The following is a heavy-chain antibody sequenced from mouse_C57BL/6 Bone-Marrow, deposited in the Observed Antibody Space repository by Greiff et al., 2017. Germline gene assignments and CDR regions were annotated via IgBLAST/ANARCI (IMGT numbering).Heavy chain of an antibody. CDR2: IDPENGDT. CDR3: TTGYYPWYFDV. V-gene: IGHV14-4*01. J-gene: IGHJ1*03. CDR1: GFNIKDDY. D-gene: IGHD2-3*01. Sequence: VQLQQSGAELVRPGASVKLSCTASGFNIKDDYMHWVKQRPEQGLEWIGWIDPENGDTEYASKFQGKATITADTSSNTAYLQLSSLTSEDTAVYYCTTGYYPWYFDVWGTGTTVTVSS.